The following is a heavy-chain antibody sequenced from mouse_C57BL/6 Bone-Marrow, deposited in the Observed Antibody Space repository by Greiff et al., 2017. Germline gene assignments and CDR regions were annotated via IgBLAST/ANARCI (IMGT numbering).Heavy chain of an antibody. V-gene: IGHV2-2*01. CDR3: ARLYYTWFAY. D-gene: IGHD2-12*01. Sequence: VQLQQSGPGLVQPSQSLSITCTVSGFSLTSYGVHWVRQSPGKGPEWLGVIWSGGSTVYNAAFISRLSISKDNSKSQVFFKMNSLQADDTAIYYCARLYYTWFAYWGQGTLVTVSA. J-gene: IGHJ3*01. CDR2: IWSGGST. CDR1: GFSLTSYG.